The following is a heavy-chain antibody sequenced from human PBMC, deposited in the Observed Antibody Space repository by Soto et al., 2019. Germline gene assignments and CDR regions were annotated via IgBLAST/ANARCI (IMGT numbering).Heavy chain of an antibody. Sequence: EVQLVESGGGLVQPGGSLRLSCAASGYTFSSYWMSWVRQAPGKGLEWVANIKQDGSEKYYVDSVKGRFTISRDNAKNSLYLQINSLRAEDTAVYYCARDSPSRRNYYYYGMDFWFEGTTVTVS. D-gene: IGHD4-17*01. CDR2: IKQDGSEK. J-gene: IGHJ6*02. CDR1: GYTFSSYW. V-gene: IGHV3-7*03. CDR3: ARDSPSRRNYYYYGMDF.